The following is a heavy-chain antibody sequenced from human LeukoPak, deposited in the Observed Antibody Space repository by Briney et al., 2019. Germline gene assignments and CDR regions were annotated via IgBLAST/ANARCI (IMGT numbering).Heavy chain of an antibody. CDR2: IYSGGST. D-gene: IGHD2-21*01. V-gene: IGHV3-53*01. CDR1: GFTVSTNY. Sequence: PGGSLRLSRAASGFTVSTNYMSWVRQAPGKGLEWVSVIYSGGSTYYADSVKGRFTISRDNPKNTVYLQMNSLRAEDTAVYYCARAPNCGGDCYSGMALWGKGITVTVSS. CDR3: ARAPNCGGDCYSGMAL. J-gene: IGHJ6*04.